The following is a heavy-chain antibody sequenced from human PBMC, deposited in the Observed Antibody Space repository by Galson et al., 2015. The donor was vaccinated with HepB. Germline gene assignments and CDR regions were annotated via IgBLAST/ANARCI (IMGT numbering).Heavy chain of an antibody. CDR3: AKDAPWGAYCSSTSCYGLDY. D-gene: IGHD2-2*01. Sequence: SLRLSCAASGFTFTGYAMTWVRQAPGKGLEWVSGISGSGGSTYYADSVKGRFTISRGNSKNTLYLQMNSLRAEDTAVYYCAKDAPWGAYCSSTSCYGLDYWGQGTLVTVSS. J-gene: IGHJ4*02. CDR1: GFTFTGYA. V-gene: IGHV3-23*01. CDR2: ISGSGGST.